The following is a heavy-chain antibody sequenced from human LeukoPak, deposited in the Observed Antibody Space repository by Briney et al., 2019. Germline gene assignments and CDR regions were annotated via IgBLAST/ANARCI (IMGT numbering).Heavy chain of an antibody. CDR1: GFTFSSNA. Sequence: SGGSVRLFCAASGFTFSSNAMSWVRPAPGKGLEWASAISSSGGSTYYADSVKGRFTISRDTCKNTMYLKMNSLRAEDTAIYYRANAPSTLWFGESLDYIDCWGQGTLVTVSS. V-gene: IGHV3-23*01. J-gene: IGHJ4*02. CDR3: ANAPSTLWFGESLDYIDC. CDR2: ISSSGGST. D-gene: IGHD3-10*01.